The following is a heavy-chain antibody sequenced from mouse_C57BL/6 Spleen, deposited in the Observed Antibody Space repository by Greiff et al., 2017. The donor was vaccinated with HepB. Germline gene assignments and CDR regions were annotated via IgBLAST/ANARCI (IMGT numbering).Heavy chain of an antibody. J-gene: IGHJ4*01. CDR2: IYPGSGST. V-gene: IGHV1-55*01. Sequence: QVHVKQPGAELVKPGASVKMSCKASGYTFTSYWITWVKQRPGQGLEWIGDIYPGSGSTNYNEKFKSKATLTVDTSSSTAYMQLSSLTSEDSAVYYCARGDYGSSLHYYAMDYWGQGTSVTVSS. D-gene: IGHD1-1*01. CDR1: GYTFTSYW. CDR3: ARGDYGSSLHYYAMDY.